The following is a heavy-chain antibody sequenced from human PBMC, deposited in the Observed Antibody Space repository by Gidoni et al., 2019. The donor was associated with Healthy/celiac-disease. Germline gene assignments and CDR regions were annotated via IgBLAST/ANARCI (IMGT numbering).Heavy chain of an antibody. CDR2: ISWNSGSI. Sequence: EVQLVESGGGLVQPGRSLRLSCAASGFTFDEYAMHWVQQAPGKGLEWVSGISWNSGSIGYADSVKGRFTISRDNAKNSLYLQMNSLRAEDTALYYCAKDITRLVDTAMEIDYWGQGTLVTVSS. D-gene: IGHD5-18*01. CDR3: AKDITRLVDTAMEIDY. CDR1: GFTFDEYA. J-gene: IGHJ4*02. V-gene: IGHV3-9*01.